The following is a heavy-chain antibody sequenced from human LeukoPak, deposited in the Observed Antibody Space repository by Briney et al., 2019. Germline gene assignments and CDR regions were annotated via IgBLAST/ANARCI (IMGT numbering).Heavy chain of an antibody. V-gene: IGHV1-2*02. Sequence: ASVKVSCKASGYTFTGYYMHWVRQAPGQGLEWMGWINPNSGGTNYAQKFQGRVTMTRDTPISTAYMELSRLRSDDTAVYYCARGYCSGGSCYSVENWFDPWGQGTLVTVSS. J-gene: IGHJ5*02. CDR1: GYTFTGYY. CDR3: ARGYCSGGSCYSVENWFDP. D-gene: IGHD2-15*01. CDR2: INPNSGGT.